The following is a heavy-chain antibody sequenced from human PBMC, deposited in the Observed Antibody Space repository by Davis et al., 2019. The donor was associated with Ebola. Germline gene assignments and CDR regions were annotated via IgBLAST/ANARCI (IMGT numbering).Heavy chain of an antibody. D-gene: IGHD2-2*01. CDR1: GGSISRYY. CDR2: IYYSGST. V-gene: IGHV4-59*01. Sequence: PSETLSLTCTVSGGSISRYYWSWIRQHPGKGLEWIGYIYYSGSTNYNPSLKSRVTISVDTSKNQFSLKLSSVTAADTAVYYCARDDQTRGVDWYFDLWGRGTLVTVSS. CDR3: ARDDQTRGVDWYFDL. J-gene: IGHJ2*01.